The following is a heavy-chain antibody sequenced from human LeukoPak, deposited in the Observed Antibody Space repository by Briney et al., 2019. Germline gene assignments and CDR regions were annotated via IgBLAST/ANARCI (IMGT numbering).Heavy chain of an antibody. CDR1: GGPFSGYY. D-gene: IGHD6-13*01. Sequence: SETLSLTCAVYGGPFSGYYWSWIRQPPGKGLEWIGEINHSGSTNYNPSLKSRVTISVDTSKNQFSLKLSSVTAADTAVYYCARLGAAAVHVYFDYWGQGTLVTVSS. CDR2: INHSGST. J-gene: IGHJ4*02. V-gene: IGHV4-34*01. CDR3: ARLGAAAVHVYFDY.